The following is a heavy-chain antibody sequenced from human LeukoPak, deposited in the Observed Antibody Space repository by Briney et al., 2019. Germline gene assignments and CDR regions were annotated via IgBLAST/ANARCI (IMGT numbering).Heavy chain of an antibody. CDR1: GGSFSGYY. D-gene: IGHD3-10*01. CDR2: INHSGST. CDR3: ARLTSMVRGVINYYYYYYMDV. V-gene: IGHV4-34*01. Sequence: SETLSLTCAVYGGSFSGYYWSWIRQPPGKGLEWIGEINHSGSTNYYPSLKSRVTISVDTSKNQFSLKLSSVTAADTAVYYCARLTSMVRGVINYYYYYYMDVWGKGTTVTVSS. J-gene: IGHJ6*03.